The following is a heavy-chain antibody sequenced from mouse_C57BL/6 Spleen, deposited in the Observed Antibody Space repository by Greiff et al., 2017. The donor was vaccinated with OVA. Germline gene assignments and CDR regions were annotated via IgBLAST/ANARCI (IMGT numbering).Heavy chain of an antibody. CDR2: ISNLAYSI. J-gene: IGHJ1*03. Sequence: EVQVVESGGGLVQPGGSLKLSCAASGFTFSDYGMAWVRQAPRKGPEWVAFISNLAYSIYYADTVTGRLTSSRGNAENTLYLERSSLRSEDTAMYYCARLGTYWYFDVWGTGTTVTVSS. D-gene: IGHD4-1*01. CDR3: ARLGTYWYFDV. V-gene: IGHV5-15*01. CDR1: GFTFSDYG.